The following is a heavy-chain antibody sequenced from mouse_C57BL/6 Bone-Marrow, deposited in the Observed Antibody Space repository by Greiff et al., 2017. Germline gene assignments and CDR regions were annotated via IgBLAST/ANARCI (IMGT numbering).Heavy chain of an antibody. CDR3: ARGAIVDYDYPWFAY. J-gene: IGHJ3*01. Sequence: EVQLQQSGPELVKPGASVKIPCKASGYTFTDYNMDWVKQSHGKSLEWIGEINPNNGGTIYNQKFKGKATLTVAKSSSTAYMELSGLTSEDTAVYYCARGAIVDYDYPWFAYWGQGTLVTVSA. CDR1: GYTFTDYN. V-gene: IGHV1-18*01. D-gene: IGHD2-4*01. CDR2: INPNNGGT.